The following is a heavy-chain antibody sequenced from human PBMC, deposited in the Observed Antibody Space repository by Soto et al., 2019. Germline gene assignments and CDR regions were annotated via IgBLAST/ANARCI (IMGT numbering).Heavy chain of an antibody. CDR3: ARDWSRAYYPTWFDP. J-gene: IGHJ5*02. Sequence: QVRLQDSGPGLVKPSQTLSLTCTVSDGSISSRYYYWSWIRQPPGKGLEWIGYIYYSGSPYYSPSLKSRATISIDTSKNQFSLNLTSVTAADTAVYYCARDWSRAYYPTWFDPWGRGTLVTVSS. D-gene: IGHD3-22*01. CDR1: DGSISSRYYY. CDR2: IYYSGSP. V-gene: IGHV4-30-4*01.